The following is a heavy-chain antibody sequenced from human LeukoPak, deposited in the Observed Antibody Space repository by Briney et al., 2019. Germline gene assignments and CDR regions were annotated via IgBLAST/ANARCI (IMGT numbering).Heavy chain of an antibody. CDR1: GFTFSSYA. J-gene: IGHJ3*02. Sequence: GGSLRLSCAASGFTFSSYAMHWVRQAPGKGLEWVAVISYDGSNKYYADSVKGRFTISRDNSKNTLYLQMNSLRAEDTAVYYCVTLQTRGSGYHAFDIWGQGTMVTVSS. D-gene: IGHD3-22*01. CDR2: ISYDGSNK. V-gene: IGHV3-30-3*01. CDR3: VTLQTRGSGYHAFDI.